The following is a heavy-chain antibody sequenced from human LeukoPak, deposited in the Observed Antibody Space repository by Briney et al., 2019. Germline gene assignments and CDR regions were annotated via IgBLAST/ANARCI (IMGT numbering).Heavy chain of an antibody. CDR1: GGSISSYY. D-gene: IGHD2-15*01. CDR2: IYYSGST. CDR3: ARHGGGYCSGGSCYSVRFDH. J-gene: IGHJ5*02. V-gene: IGHV4-59*08. Sequence: SETLSLTCTVSGGSISSYYWSWIRQPPGKGLEWIGYIYYSGSTNYNPSLKSRVTISVDTSKNQFSLKLSSVTAADTAVYYCARHGGGYCSGGSCYSVRFDHWGQGTLVTVSS.